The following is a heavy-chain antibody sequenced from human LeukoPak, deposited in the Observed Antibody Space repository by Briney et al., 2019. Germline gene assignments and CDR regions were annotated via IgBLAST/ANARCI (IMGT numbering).Heavy chain of an antibody. V-gene: IGHV1-8*01. CDR2: MNPNSGST. J-gene: IGHJ4*02. D-gene: IGHD5-12*01. Sequence: GSVKVSCKASGYTFTSYDINWVRQATGQGLEWMGWMNPNSGSTGYAQKFQGRVTLTRDTSIGTAYMELTGLRSEDTAVYYCARDLTETQWLGDYWGQGTLVTVSS. CDR1: GYTFTSYD. CDR3: ARDLTETQWLGDY.